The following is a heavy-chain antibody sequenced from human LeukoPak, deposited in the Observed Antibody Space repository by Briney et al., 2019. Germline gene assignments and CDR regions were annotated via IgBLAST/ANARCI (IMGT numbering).Heavy chain of an antibody. CDR3: ARGLTGEAGY. Sequence: KPSETLSLTCTVSGGSISSYYWSWIRQPPGNGLEWIGYKYNSGSTNYNPSLKRRVTISVDTSKNQFSLKLSSVTAADTAVYYCARGLTGEAGYWGQGTLVTVSS. CDR2: KYNSGST. J-gene: IGHJ4*02. CDR1: GGSISSYY. V-gene: IGHV4-59*01.